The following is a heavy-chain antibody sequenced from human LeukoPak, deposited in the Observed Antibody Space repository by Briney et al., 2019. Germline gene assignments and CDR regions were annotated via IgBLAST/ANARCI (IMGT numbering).Heavy chain of an antibody. V-gene: IGHV4-59*01. CDR2: IYFSGST. CDR3: ARVSIAAANKIFDY. D-gene: IGHD6-13*01. Sequence: SETLSLTCTVSGGSIGTYYRSWVRQPPGKALECIGYIYFSGSTNYNPSLKSRVTISVDTSKNQFSLKLSSVTAADTAVYYCARVSIAAANKIFDYWGQGTLVTVSS. J-gene: IGHJ4*02. CDR1: GGSIGTYY.